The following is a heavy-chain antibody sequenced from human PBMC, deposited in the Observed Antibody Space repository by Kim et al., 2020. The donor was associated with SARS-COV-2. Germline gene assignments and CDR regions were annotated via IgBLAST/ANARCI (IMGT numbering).Heavy chain of an antibody. J-gene: IGHJ4*02. CDR3: ARFFSWGARAGDKTTTDIAAAGNRYFDY. Sequence: SETLSLTCTVSGGSISSSSYYRGWIRQPPGKGLEWIGSIYYSGSTYYNPSLKSRVTISVDTSKNQFSLKLSSVTAADTAVYYCARFFSWGARAGDKTTTDIAAAGNRYFDYWGQGTLVTVSS. D-gene: IGHD6-13*01. V-gene: IGHV4-39*01. CDR2: IYYSGST. CDR1: GGSISSSSYY.